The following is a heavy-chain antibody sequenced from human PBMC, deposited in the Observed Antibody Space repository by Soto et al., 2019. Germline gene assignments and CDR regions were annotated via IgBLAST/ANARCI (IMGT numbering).Heavy chain of an antibody. CDR1: GFSFSKYA. CDR2: ISYDGGDK. V-gene: IGHV3-30*18. Sequence: PGGSLRLSCAASGFSFSKYAIYWVRQAPGKGLEWVAVISYDGGDKYYADSVRGRFTLSRDNPKNTVYMQMDRLRPEDAAVYYCAKDEDFGPFDYWGQGTLVTVSS. CDR3: AKDEDFGPFDY. D-gene: IGHD3-16*01. J-gene: IGHJ4*02.